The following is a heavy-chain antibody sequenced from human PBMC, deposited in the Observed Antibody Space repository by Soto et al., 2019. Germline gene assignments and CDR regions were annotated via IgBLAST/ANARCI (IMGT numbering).Heavy chain of an antibody. V-gene: IGHV3-23*01. CDR1: GFTFSDFA. J-gene: IGHJ6*02. D-gene: IGHD3-10*01. Sequence: GGSLRLSCLASGFTFSDFAMTWVRHVPGRGLEWVASLDGAGGSAYYAESVRGRFSISRDNSQNTLFLQMKRLTVDDTAIYYCAAPRDEYGSGVSWFTYGMDIWGQGATVTVSS. CDR2: LDGAGGSA. CDR3: AAPRDEYGSGVSWFTYGMDI.